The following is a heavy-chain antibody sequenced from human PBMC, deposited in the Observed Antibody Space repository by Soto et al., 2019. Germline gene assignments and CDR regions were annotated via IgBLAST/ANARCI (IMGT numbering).Heavy chain of an antibody. D-gene: IGHD1-1*01. CDR2: ISAHNGNT. V-gene: IGHV1-18*01. CDR1: GYTFTSYG. J-gene: IGHJ4*02. CDR3: ARGRYGDY. Sequence: QVHLVQSGAEVKKPGASVKVSCKASGYTFTSYGITWVRQAPGQGLEWMGWISAHNGNTDSAQKRQGRVIVTRDTSTSTAYMELRSLIADDTAVYYCARGRYGDYWGQGALVTVSS.